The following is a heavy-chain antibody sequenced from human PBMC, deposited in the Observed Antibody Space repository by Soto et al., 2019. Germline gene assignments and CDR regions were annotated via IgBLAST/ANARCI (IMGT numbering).Heavy chain of an antibody. D-gene: IGHD4-17*01. CDR1: GLTFSSYG. J-gene: IGHJ6*02. CDR2: K. CDR3: AKDARLRIHCYGMDV. V-gene: IGHV3-30*18. Sequence: VRFLRLCCGASGLTFSSYGMHWVRQAPGKGLEWVAVKYYADSVKGRFTISRDNSKNTLYLQMNSLRAEDTAVYYCAKDARLRIHCYGMDVWGQGTTVTXSS.